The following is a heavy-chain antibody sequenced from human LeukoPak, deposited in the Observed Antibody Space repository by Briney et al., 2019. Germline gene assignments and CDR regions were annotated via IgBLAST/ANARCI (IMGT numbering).Heavy chain of an antibody. CDR3: ARDRLHYGEYEKTFDY. Sequence: PGGSLRLSCAASGFTFSSCSMNWVRQAPGKGLEWVSYITFSSSIIYYADSVKGRFTISRDNAKNSLYLQMNSPRAEDTAVYYCARDRLHYGEYEKTFDYWGQGTLVSVSS. CDR1: GFTFSSCS. CDR2: ITFSSSII. J-gene: IGHJ4*02. V-gene: IGHV3-48*01. D-gene: IGHD4-17*01.